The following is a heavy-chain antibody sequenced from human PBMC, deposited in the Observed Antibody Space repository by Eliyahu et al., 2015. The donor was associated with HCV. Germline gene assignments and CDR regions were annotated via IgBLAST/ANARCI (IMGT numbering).Heavy chain of an antibody. V-gene: IGHV3-53*01. CDR2: IYSAGGA. Sequence: EVQLVESGGGLIQPGGSLRLSCAASGFTVSTNYLTWVRQAPGRGLEWVAVIYSAGGADYADSVKGRFVLSRDNSKNTLSLQLNSLRGEDTAIYYCARGISDYGGFDYWGQGTLVTVSS. CDR1: GFTVSTNY. J-gene: IGHJ4*02. CDR3: ARGISDYGGFDY. D-gene: IGHD4-23*01.